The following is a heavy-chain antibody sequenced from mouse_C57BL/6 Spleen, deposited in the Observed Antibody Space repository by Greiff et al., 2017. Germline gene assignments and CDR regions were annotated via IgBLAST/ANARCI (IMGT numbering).Heavy chain of an antibody. V-gene: IGHV1-64*01. D-gene: IGHD2-2*01. Sequence: VQLQQPGAELVKPGASVKLSCKASGYTFTSYWMHWVKQRPGQCLEWIGMIHPNSGSTNYNEKFKSKATLTVDKSSSTAYMQLSSLTSEDSAVYYCARRASMVTDWFAYWGQVTLVTVSA. CDR1: GYTFTSYW. CDR2: IHPNSGST. J-gene: IGHJ3*01. CDR3: ARRASMVTDWFAY.